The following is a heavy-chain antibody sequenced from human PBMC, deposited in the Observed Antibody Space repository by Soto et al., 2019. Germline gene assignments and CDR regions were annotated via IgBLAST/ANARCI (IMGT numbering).Heavy chain of an antibody. V-gene: IGHV3-21*02. CDR3: TRDALRDSSARGWFDP. CDR2: ISSNSAYI. Sequence: EVQLVESGGGLVKPGGSLRLSCAASGFTFRSFTMNWVRQAPGKGLEWVSTISSNSAYIYYTDALRGRFTISRDNAKNSLHLQMNSLRAEDTAVCYCTRDALRDSSARGWFDPWGPGTLVTVSS. CDR1: GFTFRSFT. J-gene: IGHJ5*02. D-gene: IGHD3-3*01.